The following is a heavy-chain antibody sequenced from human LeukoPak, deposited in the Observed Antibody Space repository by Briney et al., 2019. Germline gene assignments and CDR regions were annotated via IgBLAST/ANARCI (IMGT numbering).Heavy chain of an antibody. CDR2: INPNSGGT. J-gene: IGHJ4*02. CDR1: GYTFTGYY. D-gene: IGHD1-26*01. CDR3: ARSRGELHPFDY. V-gene: IGHV1-2*02. Sequence: ASVKVSCKASGYTFTGYYMHWVRQAPGQGLEWMGGINPNSGGTNYAQKFQGRVTMTRDTSISTAYMEPSRLRSDDTAVYYGARSRGELHPFDYWGQGTLVTVSS.